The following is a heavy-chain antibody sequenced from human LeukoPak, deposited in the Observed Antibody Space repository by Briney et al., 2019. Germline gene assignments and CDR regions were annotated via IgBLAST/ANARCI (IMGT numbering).Heavy chain of an antibody. CDR1: GFTFSDYY. D-gene: IGHD5-12*01. CDR2: MSYRVTS. J-gene: IGHJ4*02. Sequence: PGGALRLSCAASGFTFSDYYMSWLRQPPGRGREGIGRMSYRVTSYYNPSLKSRVTISVDTSENQFSLKLSSVTAADTAMYYCARVRRDIVATIPPYFDYWGQGTLVTVSS. V-gene: IGHV4-38-2*01. CDR3: ARVRRDIVATIPPYFDY.